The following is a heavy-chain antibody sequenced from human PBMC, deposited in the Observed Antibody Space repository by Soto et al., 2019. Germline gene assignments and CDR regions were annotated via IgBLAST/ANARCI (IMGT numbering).Heavy chain of an antibody. CDR2: ISSSGTAT. V-gene: IGHV3-11*01. Sequence: QVQLVESGGGLARPGGSLRLSCAASGLTSRDYDRSWIRQAPGKGLEGVSCISSSGTATYYADSVKGRFTISRDNAKNSLYVEMNSLRVEDTAVYYCARKGPRAARPNHWGQGTLVTVSS. D-gene: IGHD6-6*01. CDR1: GLTSRDYD. J-gene: IGHJ5*02. CDR3: ARKGPRAARPNH.